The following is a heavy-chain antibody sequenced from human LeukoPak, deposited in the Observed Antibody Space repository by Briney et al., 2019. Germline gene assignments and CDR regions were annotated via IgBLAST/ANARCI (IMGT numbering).Heavy chain of an antibody. CDR1: GFTFSSFS. Sequence: PGGSLRLSCAASGFTFSSFSMNWVRQAPGKGLEWVSYIRTSGTNTDYTGSVKGRFTISRDNSKNTLYLQMNSLRAEDTAVYYCAKAYHASEWLLYGEYFQHWGQGTLVTVSS. V-gene: IGHV3-48*01. D-gene: IGHD3-3*01. CDR2: IRTSGTNT. J-gene: IGHJ1*01. CDR3: AKAYHASEWLLYGEYFQH.